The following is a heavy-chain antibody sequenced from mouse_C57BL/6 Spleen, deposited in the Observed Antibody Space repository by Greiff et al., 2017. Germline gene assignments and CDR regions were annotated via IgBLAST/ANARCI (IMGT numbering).Heavy chain of an antibody. CDR3: ARGGGYFDY. CDR1: GFTFSSYA. V-gene: IGHV5-4*01. Sequence: EVQLQESGGGLVKPGGSLKLSCAASGFTFSSYAMSWVRQTPEKRLEWVATISDGGSYTYYPDNVKGRFTISRDNAKNNLYLQMSHLKSEDTAMYYCARGGGYFDYWGQGTTLTVSS. J-gene: IGHJ2*01. CDR2: ISDGGSYT.